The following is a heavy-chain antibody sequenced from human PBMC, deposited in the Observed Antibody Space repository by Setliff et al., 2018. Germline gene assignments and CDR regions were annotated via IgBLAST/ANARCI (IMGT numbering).Heavy chain of an antibody. CDR1: GVSISSSSYY. J-gene: IGHJ4*02. D-gene: IGHD3-22*01. V-gene: IGHV4-39*01. Sequence: SETLSLTCTVSGVSISSSSYYWGWIRQPPGKGLEWIGSIYYSGSTNYNPSHKSRVTISVDTSKNQFSLKLSFVTAADTAGYYCARQPHYDSSGYRDYWGQGTLVTVSS. CDR3: ARQPHYDSSGYRDY. CDR2: IYYSGST.